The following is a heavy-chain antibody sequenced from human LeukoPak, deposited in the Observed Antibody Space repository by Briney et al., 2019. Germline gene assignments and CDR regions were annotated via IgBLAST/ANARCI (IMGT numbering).Heavy chain of an antibody. CDR2: MNPNSGNT. J-gene: IGHJ4*02. Sequence: ASVKVPCKASGYTFTSYDINWVRQATGQGLEWMGWMNPNSGNTGYAQKFQGRVTMTRNTSISTAYMELSSLRSEDTAVYYCARGTLTGTIGDYWGQGTLVTVSS. CDR3: ARGTLTGTIGDY. V-gene: IGHV1-8*01. D-gene: IGHD1-7*01. CDR1: GYTFTSYD.